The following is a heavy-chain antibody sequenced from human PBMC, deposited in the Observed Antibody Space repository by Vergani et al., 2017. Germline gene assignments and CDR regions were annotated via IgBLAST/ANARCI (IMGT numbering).Heavy chain of an antibody. J-gene: IGHJ4*02. D-gene: IGHD6-19*01. CDR3: AREGTGSGWPFFDY. Sequence: QLQLQESGPGLVKPSETLSLTCTVSGGSISSSSYYWGWIRQPPGKGLEWIGSIYYSGRTYYNPSLKSRVPISVDTSKNQFSLKLSSVTAADTAVYYCAREGTGSGWPFFDYWGQGTLVTVSS. CDR2: IYYSGRT. V-gene: IGHV4-39*07. CDR1: GGSISSSSYY.